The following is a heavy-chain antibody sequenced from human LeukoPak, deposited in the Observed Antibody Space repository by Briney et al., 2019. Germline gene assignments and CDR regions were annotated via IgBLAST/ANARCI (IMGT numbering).Heavy chain of an antibody. CDR2: IHHSGSP. Sequence: SETLSLTCAVYGGPFSGYFWTWLRQTPGKGLEWIGEIHHSGSPRYNPSLKSRVTITVDTSRNQFSLKLRSVTAADTAVYFCARADRGHFASAYWGQGTLVTVSS. V-gene: IGHV4-34*01. J-gene: IGHJ4*02. CDR1: GGPFSGYF. CDR3: ARADRGHFASAY. D-gene: IGHD3-10*01.